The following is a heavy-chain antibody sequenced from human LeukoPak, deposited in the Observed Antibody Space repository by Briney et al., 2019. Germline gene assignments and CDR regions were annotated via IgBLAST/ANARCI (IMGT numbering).Heavy chain of an antibody. Sequence: GGSLRLSCAASGFTFSDYYMSWIRQAPGKGLEWVSYISSSSSYTNYADSVKGRFTISRDNAKNSLYLQMNSLRAEDTAVYYCAREAVAGYFGNWFDPWGQGTLVTVSS. CDR3: AREAVAGYFGNWFDP. J-gene: IGHJ5*02. CDR1: GFTFSDYY. D-gene: IGHD6-19*01. V-gene: IGHV3-11*06. CDR2: ISSSSSYT.